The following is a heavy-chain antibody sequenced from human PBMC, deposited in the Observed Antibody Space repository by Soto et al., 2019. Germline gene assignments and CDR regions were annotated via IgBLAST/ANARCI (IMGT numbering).Heavy chain of an antibody. J-gene: IGHJ1*01. Sequence: QVQLVESGGGVVQPGRSLRLSCAASGFTFSSYGMHWVRQAPGKGLEWVAVISYDGSDKYYADSVKGRFTISRDNSNNTLYRQMDSLRAEDTAVDYCAKGVVVATTYSQHWGQGTLVTVAA. V-gene: IGHV3-30*18. CDR3: AKGVVVATTYSQH. CDR2: ISYDGSDK. D-gene: IGHD2-15*01. CDR1: GFTFSSYG.